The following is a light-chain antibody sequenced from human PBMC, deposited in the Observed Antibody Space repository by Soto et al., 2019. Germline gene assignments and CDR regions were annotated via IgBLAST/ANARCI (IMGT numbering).Light chain of an antibody. J-gene: IGKJ4*01. CDR3: QQYNSYPIT. CDR1: QTVSSW. V-gene: IGKV1-5*01. CDR2: DAS. Sequence: DIQMTQSPSTLSGSVGDRVTITCRASQTVSSWLAWYQQKPGKAPKLLIYDASTLASGVPSRFSGSGSGTEFTLTISSLQPDDFATYYCQQYNSYPITFGGGTKVDIK.